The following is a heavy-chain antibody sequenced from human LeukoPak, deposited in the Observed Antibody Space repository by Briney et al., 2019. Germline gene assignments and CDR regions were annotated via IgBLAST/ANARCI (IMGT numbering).Heavy chain of an antibody. CDR1: GFTFSSYS. V-gene: IGHV3-21*01. CDR2: ISSSSSYI. J-gene: IGHJ4*02. Sequence: PGGSLRLSCAASGFTFSSYSMNWVRQAPGKGLEWVSSISSSSSYIYYADSVKARFTISRDNAKNSLYLQMNSLRAEDTAVYYCARGYYDILTGYYPDYWGQGTLVTVSS. CDR3: ARGYYDILTGYYPDY. D-gene: IGHD3-9*01.